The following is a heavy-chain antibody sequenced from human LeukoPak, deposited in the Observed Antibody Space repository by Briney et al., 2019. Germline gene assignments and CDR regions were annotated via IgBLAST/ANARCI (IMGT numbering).Heavy chain of an antibody. V-gene: IGHV4-31*03. CDR2: VSSSGTT. Sequence: PSETLSLTCTVSGGSISRDGHYWSWIRQYPGKGLESIGSVSSSGTTTYNPSLKSRVTISLDTSQNQFSLNLGSLTAADTAVYYCAREMVRDAFDIWGQGTMVTVSS. J-gene: IGHJ3*02. CDR3: AREMVRDAFDI. D-gene: IGHD2-8*01. CDR1: GGSISRDGHY.